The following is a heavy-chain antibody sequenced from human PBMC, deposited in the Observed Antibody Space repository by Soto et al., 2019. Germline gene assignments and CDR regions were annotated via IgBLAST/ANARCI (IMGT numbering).Heavy chain of an antibody. CDR3: AKDQAAGTHY. J-gene: IGHJ4*02. Sequence: SLRLSCAASGFTFSSCGMHWVRQAPGKGLEWVAVISYDGSNKYYADSVKGRFTISRDNSKNTLYLQMNSLRAEDTAVYYCAKDQAAGTHYWGQRTLVIVSS. CDR2: ISYDGSNK. V-gene: IGHV3-30*18. CDR1: GFTFSSCG. D-gene: IGHD6-13*01.